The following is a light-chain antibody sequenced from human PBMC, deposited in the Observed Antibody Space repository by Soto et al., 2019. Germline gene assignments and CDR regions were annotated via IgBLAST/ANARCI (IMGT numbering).Light chain of an antibody. CDR1: QSVSSNY. CDR2: GAS. CDR3: QEYGSSPWT. J-gene: IGKJ1*01. V-gene: IGKV3-20*01. Sequence: EIVLTQSPGTLSLSPGERATLSYRASQSVSSNYLAWYQQKPGQAPRLLIYGASSRATGIPDRFSGSGSGTDFTLTINRLEPEDFAVYYCQEYGSSPWTFGQGTKVEIK.